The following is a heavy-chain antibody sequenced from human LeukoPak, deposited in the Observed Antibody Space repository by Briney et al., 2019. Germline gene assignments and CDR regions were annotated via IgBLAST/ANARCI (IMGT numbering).Heavy chain of an antibody. V-gene: IGHV4-4*07. Sequence: SETLSLTCTVSGGSISYFYWSWIRQPAGKGLEWIGRIYTSGSTNYNPSLKSRVTMSVDTSKKQFSLKLSSVTAADTAVYYCARAPRVVVRYCYMDVWGKGTTVTVSS. D-gene: IGHD2-21*01. CDR2: IYTSGST. CDR1: GGSISYFY. J-gene: IGHJ6*03. CDR3: ARAPRVVVRYCYMDV.